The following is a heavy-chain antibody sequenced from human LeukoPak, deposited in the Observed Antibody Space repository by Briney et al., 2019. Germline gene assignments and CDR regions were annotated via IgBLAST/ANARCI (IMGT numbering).Heavy chain of an antibody. CDR2: IYYSGGT. CDR3: ARGGAQRGYYPGIGY. Sequence: SETLSLTCTVSGGSINSGGHYWTWVRQLPGKGLEWIGYIYYSGGTYYNPSLRSRITISKDTSNNQVSLRLTSVTAADTAVYYCARGGAQRGYYPGIGYWGQGTLVTVSS. V-gene: IGHV4-31*03. J-gene: IGHJ4*02. D-gene: IGHD3-3*01. CDR1: GGSINSGGHY.